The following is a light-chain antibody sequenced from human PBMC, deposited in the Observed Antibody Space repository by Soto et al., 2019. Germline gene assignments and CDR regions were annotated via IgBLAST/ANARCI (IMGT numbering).Light chain of an antibody. CDR2: GNS. CDR3: QSYDSSLSDYV. V-gene: IGLV1-40*01. CDR1: SSNIGAGYD. Sequence: QSVLTQPPSVSGAPGQRVTISCTGSSSNIGAGYDVHWYQQLPGTAPKLLIYGNSNRPSGVPDRFSGSKSGTSASLAITGLQAEDEADYYGQSYDSSLSDYVFGTGTKLTVL. J-gene: IGLJ1*01.